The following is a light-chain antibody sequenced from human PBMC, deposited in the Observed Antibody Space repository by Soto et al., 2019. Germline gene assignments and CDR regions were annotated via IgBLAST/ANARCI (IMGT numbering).Light chain of an antibody. CDR2: GAS. V-gene: IGKV3-20*01. CDR3: QQYGSSRT. J-gene: IGKJ1*01. Sequence: EIVMTQSPATLSVSPGERATLSCRASQNVRSNLAWYQQKPGQAPRLLIYGASSRATGIPDRFSGSGSGTDFTLTISRLEPEDFAVYYCQQYGSSRTFGQGTKVDIK. CDR1: QNVRSN.